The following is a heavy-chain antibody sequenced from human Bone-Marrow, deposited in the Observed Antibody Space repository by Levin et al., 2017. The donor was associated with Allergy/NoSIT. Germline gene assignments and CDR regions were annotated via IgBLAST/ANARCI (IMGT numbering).Heavy chain of an antibody. CDR3: ARLADYVWGSYRTDFDY. Sequence: SQTLSLTCSVSGDSVGSSRYYWGWVRQPPGKGLQWIGTVYYSGTTDYNPSLKTRVATSLDASKNQLSLQLTSVTAADTAVYYCARLADYVWGSYRTDFDYWGQGILVTVSS. CDR2: VYYSGTT. D-gene: IGHD3-16*02. V-gene: IGHV4-39*01. J-gene: IGHJ4*02. CDR1: GDSVGSSRYY.